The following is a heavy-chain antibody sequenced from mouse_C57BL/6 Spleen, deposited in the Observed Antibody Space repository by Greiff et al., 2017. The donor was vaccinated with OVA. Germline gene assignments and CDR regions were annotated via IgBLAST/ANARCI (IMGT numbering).Heavy chain of an antibody. CDR1: GYAFSSSW. Sequence: LVESGPELVKPGASVKISCKASGYAFSSSWMNWVKQRPGKGLEWIGRIYPGDGDTNYNGKFKGKATLTADKSSSTAYMQLSSLTSEDSAVYFCARREYGNYFDYWGQGTTLTVSS. V-gene: IGHV1-82*01. CDR3: ARREYGNYFDY. J-gene: IGHJ2*01. CDR2: IYPGDGDT. D-gene: IGHD2-10*02.